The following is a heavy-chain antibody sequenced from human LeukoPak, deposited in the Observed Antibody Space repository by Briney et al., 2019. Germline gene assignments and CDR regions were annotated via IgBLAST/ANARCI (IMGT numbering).Heavy chain of an antibody. D-gene: IGHD3-10*01. J-gene: IGHJ4*02. CDR3: AKDRDYYGSGSYYKNPHFDY. CDR2: ISGSGGST. Sequence: GGSLRLSCAASGFTFSTYAMSWVRQAPGKGLDWVSAISGSGGSTYYADSVKGRFTISRDNSKNTLYLQMNSLRAEDTAVYYCAKDRDYYGSGSYYKNPHFDYWGQGTLVTVSS. CDR1: GFTFSTYA. V-gene: IGHV3-23*01.